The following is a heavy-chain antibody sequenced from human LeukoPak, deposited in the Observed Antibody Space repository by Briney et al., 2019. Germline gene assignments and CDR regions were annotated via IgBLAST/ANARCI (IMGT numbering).Heavy chain of an antibody. CDR3: ENDGRLSGSYGDLDY. CDR2: ISGNAGST. CDR1: GFTFSTYA. J-gene: IGHJ4*02. V-gene: IGHV3-23*01. Sequence: GGSLRLSCAASGFTFSTYAMSWVRQAPGKGLEWVSTISGNAGSTYYADSVKGRFTISRDNSKNTLYLQMNSLRAEDTAVYYCENDGRLSGSYGDLDYWGQGTLVTVSS. D-gene: IGHD1-26*01.